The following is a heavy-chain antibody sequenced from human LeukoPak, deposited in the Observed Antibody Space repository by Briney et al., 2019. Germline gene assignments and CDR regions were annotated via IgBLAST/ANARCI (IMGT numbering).Heavy chain of an antibody. CDR3: ATPLSIGGY. D-gene: IGHD3-10*01. Sequence: GGSLRLSCAVSGFTFSSYSMSWVRQAPGKGLEWVSYISSSSSTIYYADSVKGRFTISRDNAKNSLYLQMNSLRAEDTAVYYCATPLSIGGYWGQGSLVTVSS. J-gene: IGHJ4*02. V-gene: IGHV3-48*01. CDR1: GFTFSSYS. CDR2: ISSSSSTI.